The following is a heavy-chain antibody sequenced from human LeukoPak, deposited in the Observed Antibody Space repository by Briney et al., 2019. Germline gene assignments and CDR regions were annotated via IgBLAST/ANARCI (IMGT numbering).Heavy chain of an antibody. CDR3: AKDRSSTFDY. V-gene: IGHV3-66*01. CDR1: GFSVSTDY. CDR2: IYTGGST. Sequence: GGSLRLSCAASGFSVSTDYVHWVRQAPGKGLEWVSVIYTGGSTYYAPSVRGRLSISRDNSKNTIYLQMNSLRAEDTAVYYCAKDRSSTFDYWGQGTLVTVSS. D-gene: IGHD6-13*01. J-gene: IGHJ4*02.